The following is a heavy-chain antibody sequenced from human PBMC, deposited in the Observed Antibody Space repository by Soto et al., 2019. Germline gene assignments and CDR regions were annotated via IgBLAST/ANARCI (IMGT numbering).Heavy chain of an antibody. J-gene: IGHJ5*02. D-gene: IGHD3-22*01. V-gene: IGHV4-31*03. CDR2: IYHIGSP. CDR1: GRPVSSGGYY. CDR3: VRDRALDSSGHWFDT. Sequence: PSETLSLTCTVSGRPVSSGGYYWTWIRQHPGRGLEWIGYIYHIGSPYYSPSLENRVTISLDTSKNQFSLNLTSVTAADTAIYYCVRDRALDSSGHWFDTWGQGTLVTVSS.